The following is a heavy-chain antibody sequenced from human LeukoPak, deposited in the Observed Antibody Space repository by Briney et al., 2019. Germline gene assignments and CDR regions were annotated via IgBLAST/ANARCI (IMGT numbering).Heavy chain of an antibody. Sequence: ASVKVSCKASGYTFTGYYMHWVRQAPGQGLEWMGWMNPNSGNTGYAQKFQGRVTMTRNTSISTAYMELSSLRSEDTAVYYCARATALDAYYYYYYGMDVWGQGTTVTVSS. CDR3: ARATALDAYYYYYYGMDV. D-gene: IGHD5-18*01. J-gene: IGHJ6*02. V-gene: IGHV1-8*02. CDR1: GYTFTGYY. CDR2: MNPNSGNT.